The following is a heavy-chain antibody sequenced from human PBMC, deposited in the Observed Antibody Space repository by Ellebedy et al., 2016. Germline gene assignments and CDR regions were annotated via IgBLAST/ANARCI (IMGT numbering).Heavy chain of an antibody. J-gene: IGHJ4*02. D-gene: IGHD6-13*01. CDR3: ARPVDSSSWPFDY. CDR1: GYSFTSYW. V-gene: IGHV5-51*01. Sequence: GGSLRLXXKGSGYSFTSYWIGWVRQMPGKGLEWMGIIYPGDSDTRYSPSFQGQVTISADKSISTAYLQWSSLKASDTAMYYCARPVDSSSWPFDYWGQGTLVTVSS. CDR2: IYPGDSDT.